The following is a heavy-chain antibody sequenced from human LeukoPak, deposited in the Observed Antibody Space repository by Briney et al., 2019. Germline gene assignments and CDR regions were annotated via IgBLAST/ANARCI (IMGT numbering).Heavy chain of an antibody. CDR2: ISSSSSYI. J-gene: IGHJ4*02. V-gene: IGHV3-21*01. CDR1: GFTFSSYS. Sequence: GGSLRLSCAASGFTFSSYSMNWVRQAPGKGLEWVSSISSSSSYIYYADSVKGRFTISRDNAKNSLYLQMNSLRAEDTAVYYCARDPTLRYFDWLTYWGQGTLVTVS. D-gene: IGHD3-9*01. CDR3: ARDPTLRYFDWLTY.